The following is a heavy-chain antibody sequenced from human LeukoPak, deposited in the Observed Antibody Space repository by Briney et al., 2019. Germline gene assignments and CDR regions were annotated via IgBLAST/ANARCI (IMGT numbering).Heavy chain of an antibody. Sequence: PSQTLSLTCTVSGGSISSYYWGWIRQPPGKGLEWIGTIYYSGDSYYNPSLKSRVTTSVDTSKSQFSLRLSSVTAADTAVYYCARHGNIVVVPTASKAFDIWGQGTMVTVSS. CDR2: IYYSGDS. CDR1: GGSISSYY. CDR3: ARHGNIVVVPTASKAFDI. D-gene: IGHD2-2*01. J-gene: IGHJ3*02. V-gene: IGHV4-39*01.